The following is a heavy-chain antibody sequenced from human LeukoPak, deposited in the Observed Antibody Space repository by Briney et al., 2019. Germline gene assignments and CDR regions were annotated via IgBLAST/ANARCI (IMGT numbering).Heavy chain of an antibody. J-gene: IGHJ3*02. CDR2: ISSNGGST. V-gene: IGHV3-64*01. Sequence: GGSLRLSCAASGFTFSSYAMHWVRQAPGKGLEYVSAISSNGGSTYYANSVKGRFTISRDNSKNTLYLQMGSLGAEDMAVYYCARAGTHDAFDIWGQGTMVTVSS. D-gene: IGHD1-1*01. CDR3: ARAGTHDAFDI. CDR1: GFTFSSYA.